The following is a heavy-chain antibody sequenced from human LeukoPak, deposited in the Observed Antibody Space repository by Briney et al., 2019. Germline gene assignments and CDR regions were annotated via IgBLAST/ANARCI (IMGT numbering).Heavy chain of an antibody. CDR2: IYPGGSET. V-gene: IGHV5-51*01. J-gene: IGHJ4*02. CDR1: GYDFSTYW. CDR3: ARASRDGYNQNFDH. D-gene: IGHD5-24*01. Sequence: GESLKVSCKGLGYDFSTYWNAWVRQRPGKGLEWMGIIYPGGSETRYDPSFQGQVTISADRSTSTAYLQWSSLRASDTAMYYCARASRDGYNQNFDHWGQGTLVTVSS.